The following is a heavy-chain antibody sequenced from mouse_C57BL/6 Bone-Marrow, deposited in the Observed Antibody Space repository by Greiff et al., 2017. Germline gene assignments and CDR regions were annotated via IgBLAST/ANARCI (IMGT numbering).Heavy chain of an antibody. Sequence: QVQLQQSGAELVRPGTSVKVSCKASGYAFTNYLIEWVKQRPGQGLEWIGVINPGSGGTNYNEKFKGKATLTADKSSSTAYMQLSSRTSEDSAVYFCARCPWFADWGQGTLVTVSA. CDR2: INPGSGGT. V-gene: IGHV1-54*01. CDR3: ARCPWFAD. CDR1: GYAFTNYL. J-gene: IGHJ3*01.